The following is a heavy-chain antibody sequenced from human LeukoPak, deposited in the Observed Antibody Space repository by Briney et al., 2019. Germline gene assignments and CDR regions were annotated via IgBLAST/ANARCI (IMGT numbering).Heavy chain of an antibody. CDR3: ASPLTLGY. CDR2: IDGGGKT. Sequence: PGGSLRLSCAASGLTFTGYGFYWVRQAPGKGLEWVSTIDGGGKTYYADSVKGRFTISRDISRRTLYLQMNSLRAEDTAVYYCASPLTLGYWGQGTLVTVSS. CDR1: GLTFTGYG. V-gene: IGHV3-23*01. J-gene: IGHJ4*02. D-gene: IGHD3-16*01.